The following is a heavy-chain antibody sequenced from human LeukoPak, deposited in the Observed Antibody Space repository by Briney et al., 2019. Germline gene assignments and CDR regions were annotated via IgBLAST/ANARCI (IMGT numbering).Heavy chain of an antibody. V-gene: IGHV3-23*01. CDR3: AKDPAPGIAAT. J-gene: IGHJ5*02. D-gene: IGHD6-13*01. CDR2: ISGSGGST. Sequence: GGSLLLSCAASGFPFSSYAMSWVRQAPGKGLEWVSAISGSGGSTYYADSVKGRFTISRDNSKNTLYLQMNSLRAEDTAVYYCAKDPAPGIAATWGQGTLVTVSS. CDR1: GFPFSSYA.